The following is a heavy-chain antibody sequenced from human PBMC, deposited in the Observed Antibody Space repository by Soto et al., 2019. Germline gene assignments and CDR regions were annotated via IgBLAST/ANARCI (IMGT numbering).Heavy chain of an antibody. CDR2: IYSSGFT. J-gene: IGHJ4*02. D-gene: IGHD2-15*01. CDR1: GGSISNYY. CDR3: ARAKVLSEYYFDY. V-gene: IGHV4-59*08. Sequence: KTSETLSLTCTVSGGSISNYYWSWIRQPPGKGLEWIGYIYSSGFTNYNPFLRSRVTISVDTSKNQFSLKLSSVTAADTAVYFCARAKVLSEYYFDYWGQGTLVTVSS.